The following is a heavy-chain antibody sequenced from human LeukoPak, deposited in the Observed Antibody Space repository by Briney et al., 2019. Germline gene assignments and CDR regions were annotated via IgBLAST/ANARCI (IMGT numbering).Heavy chain of an antibody. V-gene: IGHV1-69*13. CDR1: GGTFRSFA. Sequence: ASVKVSCKASGGTFRSFAISWVQQAPGQGLEWMGGIIPIFRTANYAQKFQGRVTITADESTSTAHMELSSLRSEDTAVYYCARALRYYSDSSGYAFDYWGRGTLVTVSS. CDR3: ARALRYYSDSSGYAFDY. D-gene: IGHD3-22*01. J-gene: IGHJ4*02. CDR2: IIPIFRTA.